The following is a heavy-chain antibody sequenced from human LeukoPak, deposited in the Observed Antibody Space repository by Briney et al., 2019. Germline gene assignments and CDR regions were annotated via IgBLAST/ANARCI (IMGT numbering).Heavy chain of an antibody. V-gene: IGHV4-61*01. CDR1: GGSVSSGSYD. D-gene: IGHD3-22*01. J-gene: IGHJ5*02. CDR3: ARHYYDSSGSLDWFDP. CDR2: IYYSGST. Sequence: KSSETLSLTCTVSGGSVSSGSYDWSWIRQPPGKGLEWIGYIYYSGSTNYNPSLKSRLTISVDTSKNQFSLKLSSVTAADTAVYYCARHYYDSSGSLDWFDPWGQGTLVTVSS.